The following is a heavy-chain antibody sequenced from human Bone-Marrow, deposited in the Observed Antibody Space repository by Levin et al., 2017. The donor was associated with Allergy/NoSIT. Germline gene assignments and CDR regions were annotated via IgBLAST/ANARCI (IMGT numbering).Heavy chain of an antibody. CDR2: ISTFNGNT. D-gene: IGHD3-3*01. CDR3: VRAGFGVADYFDY. Sequence: VASVKVSCKTSGYTFIGYGVSWVRQAPGQGFEWMGWISTFNGNTVYAQKFQDRVIMTTDTSTSTAYMELRSLRSDDTAVYYCVRAGFGVADYFDYWGQGTLVTVSS. V-gene: IGHV1-18*01. J-gene: IGHJ4*02. CDR1: GYTFIGYG.